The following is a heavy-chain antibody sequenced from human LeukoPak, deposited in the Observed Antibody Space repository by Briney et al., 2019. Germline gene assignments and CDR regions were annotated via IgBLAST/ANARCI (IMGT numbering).Heavy chain of an antibody. CDR3: ARSITSRGYCSSTSCYKWGFYYYYYMDV. J-gene: IGHJ6*03. Sequence: GGSLRLSCAASGLTFSSYWMSWVRQAPGKGLEWVANIKQDGSEKYYVDSVKGRFTISRDNAKNSLYLQMNSLRAEDTAVYYCARSITSRGYCSSTSCYKWGFYYYYYMDVWGKGTTVTVSS. D-gene: IGHD2-2*02. V-gene: IGHV3-7*01. CDR2: IKQDGSEK. CDR1: GLTFSSYW.